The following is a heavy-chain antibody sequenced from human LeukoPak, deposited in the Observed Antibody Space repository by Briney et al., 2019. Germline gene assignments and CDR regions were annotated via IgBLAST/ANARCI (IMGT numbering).Heavy chain of an antibody. D-gene: IGHD6-19*01. Sequence: GGSLRLFFAASAFTFRSYEMNWGRQAPGKGLDGVSYISSSGSIIYYADSVKGRFTISRDNAKNSLYLQMHSLRTEDTAVYYCARDFGSEGYTSGWHAFDLWGRGTLVTVSS. CDR3: ARDFGSEGYTSGWHAFDL. V-gene: IGHV3-48*03. CDR1: AFTFRSYE. J-gene: IGHJ2*01. CDR2: ISSSGSII.